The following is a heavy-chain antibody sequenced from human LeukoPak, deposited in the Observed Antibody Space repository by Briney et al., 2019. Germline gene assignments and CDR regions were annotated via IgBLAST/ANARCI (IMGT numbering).Heavy chain of an antibody. D-gene: IGHD3-10*01. CDR2: INPNSGGT. CDR1: GYTFTSYA. V-gene: IGHV1-2*02. CDR3: ARGVKWFGEFLDLYYFDY. Sequence: ASVKVSCKASGYTFTSYAMHWVRQAPGQRLEWMGWINPNSGGTNYAQKFQGRVTMTRDTSISTAYMELSRLRSDDTAVYYCARGVKWFGEFLDLYYFDYWGQGTLVTVSS. J-gene: IGHJ4*02.